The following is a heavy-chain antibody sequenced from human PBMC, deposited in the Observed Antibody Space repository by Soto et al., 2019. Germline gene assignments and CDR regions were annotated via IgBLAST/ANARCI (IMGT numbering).Heavy chain of an antibody. CDR3: ARATDDCGDAYDV. Sequence: SETLSLTCTISGASITLSNWWTWIRQSPGLGLQWIGQIYHSGSTNYNPSLETRVTLSVDTSRNQFSLKLTSMTAADTAVYYCARATDDCGDAYDVWGQGTLVTVSS. CDR2: IYHSGST. CDR1: GASITLSNW. D-gene: IGHD2-21*02. J-gene: IGHJ3*01. V-gene: IGHV4-4*02.